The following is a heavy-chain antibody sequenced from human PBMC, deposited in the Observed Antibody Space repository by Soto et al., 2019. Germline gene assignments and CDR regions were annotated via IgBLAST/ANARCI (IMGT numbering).Heavy chain of an antibody. J-gene: IGHJ3*02. V-gene: IGHV5-51*01. D-gene: IGHD3-10*01. CDR2: IYPGDSDT. CDR1: GYSFTSYW. Sequence: PGESLKISCKGSGYSFTSYWIGWVRQMPGKGLEWMGIIYPGDSDTRYSPSFQGQVTISADKSISTAYLQWSSLKASDTAMYYCARPIWFGESRDAFDIWGQGTMVTVSS. CDR3: ARPIWFGESRDAFDI.